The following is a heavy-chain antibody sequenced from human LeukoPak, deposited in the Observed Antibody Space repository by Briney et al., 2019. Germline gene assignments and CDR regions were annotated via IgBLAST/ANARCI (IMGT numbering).Heavy chain of an antibody. J-gene: IGHJ4*02. V-gene: IGHV4-39*01. CDR1: GGSISSSSYY. CDR3: ARDSPGYLAYDS. D-gene: IGHD1-1*01. CDR2: IYYSGST. Sequence: SETLSLTCTVSGGSISSSSYYWGWIRQPPGKGPEWIGSIYYSGSTYYSPSLKSRVTISVDTSKNQFSLKLSSVTAADTAVYYCARDSPGYLAYDSWGQGTLVTVS.